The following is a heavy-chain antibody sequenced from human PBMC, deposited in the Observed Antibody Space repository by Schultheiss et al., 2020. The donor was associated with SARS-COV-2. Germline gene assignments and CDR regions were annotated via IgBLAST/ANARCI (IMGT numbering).Heavy chain of an antibody. J-gene: IGHJ6*02. V-gene: IGHV1-69*10. CDR1: GYTFTGYY. D-gene: IGHD2-2*01. Sequence: SVKVSCKASGYTFTGYYMHWVRQAPGQGLEWMGWINPILGIANYAQKFQGRVTITADESTSTAYMELSSLRAEDTAVYYCAKEGLVHCSSTSCPYYYYGMDVWGQGTTVTVSS. CDR2: INPILGIA. CDR3: AKEGLVHCSSTSCPYYYYGMDV.